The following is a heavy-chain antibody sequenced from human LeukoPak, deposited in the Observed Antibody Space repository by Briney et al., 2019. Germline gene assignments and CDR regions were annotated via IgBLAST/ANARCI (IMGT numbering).Heavy chain of an antibody. CDR3: ARAPFYGPRLDY. CDR2: IYYSGST. D-gene: IGHD3-16*01. Sequence: SETLSLTCTVSGGSISSGSYYWSWIRQPAGKGLEWIGYIYYSGSTNYNPSLKSRVTISVDTSKNQFSLKLSSVTAADTAVYYCARAPFYGPRLDYWGQGTLVTVSS. CDR1: GGSISSGSYY. J-gene: IGHJ4*02. V-gene: IGHV4-61*10.